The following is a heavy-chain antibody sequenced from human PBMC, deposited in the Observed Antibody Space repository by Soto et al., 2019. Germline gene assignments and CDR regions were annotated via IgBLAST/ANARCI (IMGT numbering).Heavy chain of an antibody. CDR3: ASSGSYYGDYYYGMDV. D-gene: IGHD1-26*01. CDR2: ISWNSGSI. CDR1: GFTFDDYA. V-gene: IGHV3-9*01. J-gene: IGHJ6*02. Sequence: LRLSCAASGFTFDDYAMHWVRQAPGKGLEWVSGISWNSGSIGYADSVKGRFTISRDNAKNSLYLQMNSLRAEDTALYYCASSGSYYGDYYYGMDVWGQGTTVTVS.